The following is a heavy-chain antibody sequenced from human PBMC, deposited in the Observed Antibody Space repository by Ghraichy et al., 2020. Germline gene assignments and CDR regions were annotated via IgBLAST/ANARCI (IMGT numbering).Heavy chain of an antibody. CDR1: GYTFTSYG. Sequence: ASVKVSCKASGYTFTSYGISWVRQAPGQGLEWMGWISVYNGNTRYAQKLQGRVTMATDISTSTAYMELRSLKSDDTAVYYCAREGHSSSWPDYWGQGTLVTVSS. CDR3: AREGHSSSWPDY. D-gene: IGHD6-13*01. V-gene: IGHV1-18*04. CDR2: ISVYNGNT. J-gene: IGHJ4*02.